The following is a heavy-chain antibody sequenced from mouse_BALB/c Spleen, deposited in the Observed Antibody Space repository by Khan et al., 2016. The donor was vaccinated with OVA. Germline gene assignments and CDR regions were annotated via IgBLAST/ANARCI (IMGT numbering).Heavy chain of an antibody. CDR1: GYTFTSYT. CDR2: INPSNGYT. D-gene: IGHD2-14*01. Sequence: VQLQQSGAELARPGASVKMSCKASGYTFTSYTIHWIKLRPGQGLEWIGYINPSNGYTNYNQKFRDKATLTADKSSTTAHMQLSSLTSDDSAVYNCVRDGAYHRNDGWFAYWGQGTLVTVSA. V-gene: IGHV1-4*01. CDR3: VRDGAYHRNDGWFAY. J-gene: IGHJ3*01.